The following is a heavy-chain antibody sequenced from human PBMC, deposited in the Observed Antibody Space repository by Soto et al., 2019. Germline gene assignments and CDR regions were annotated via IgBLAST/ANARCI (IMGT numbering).Heavy chain of an antibody. CDR3: ARDLGDGYNRNWFDP. D-gene: IGHD5-12*01. J-gene: IGHJ5*02. Sequence: PSETLSLTCTVFGVSMRGYYWSWIRQPAGKGLEWIGRIYSTGPTYYNPTLKSRATVSVDTSKNQFSLTLTSVTAADTAVYYCARDLGDGYNRNWFDPWGQGALVTVSS. V-gene: IGHV4-4*07. CDR2: IYSTGPT. CDR1: GVSMRGYY.